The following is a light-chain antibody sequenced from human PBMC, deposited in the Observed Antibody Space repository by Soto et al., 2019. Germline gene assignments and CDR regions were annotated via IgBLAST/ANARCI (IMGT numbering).Light chain of an antibody. V-gene: IGKV3-20*01. Sequence: EIVLTQSPGTLSLSPGERATLSCRASQSVTSTYLAWYQQKPGQAPRLLIYGASSRAIGIPDRFSGSVSGSDFILTINRLEPEDFAVYYCKQYGSSHTFGQGTRLEIK. CDR2: GAS. J-gene: IGKJ5*01. CDR3: KQYGSSHT. CDR1: QSVTSTY.